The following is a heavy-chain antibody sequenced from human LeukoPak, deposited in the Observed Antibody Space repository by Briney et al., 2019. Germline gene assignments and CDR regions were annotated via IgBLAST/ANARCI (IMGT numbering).Heavy chain of an antibody. Sequence: SETLSLTCTVSGYSISSSYYWGWIRQPPGKGLEWIGSIYHSGSTYYNPSLKSRVTISVDTSKNQFSLKLSSVTAADTAVYYCASSVVPAAIVGWGQGTLVTVSS. CDR3: ASSVVPAAIVG. CDR2: IYHSGST. V-gene: IGHV4-38-2*02. D-gene: IGHD2-2*02. CDR1: GYSISSSYY. J-gene: IGHJ4*02.